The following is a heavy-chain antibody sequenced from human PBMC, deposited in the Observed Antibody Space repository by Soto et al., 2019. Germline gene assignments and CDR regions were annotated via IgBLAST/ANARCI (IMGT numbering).Heavy chain of an antibody. J-gene: IGHJ5*02. V-gene: IGHV3-23*01. CDR3: AIDGVARKGDWDWFDP. CDR1: GFTFRNYA. Sequence: EVQLLESGGGLVQPGGSVRLSCAASGFTFRNYAMTWVRQAPGKGLEWVSSIHGEGAGTYYADSVKGRFTVSRDDSKETLYLKMSCLRVDDTAVYYCAIDGVARKGDWDWFDPWGQGTRVTVAS. D-gene: IGHD6-19*01. CDR2: IHGEGAGT.